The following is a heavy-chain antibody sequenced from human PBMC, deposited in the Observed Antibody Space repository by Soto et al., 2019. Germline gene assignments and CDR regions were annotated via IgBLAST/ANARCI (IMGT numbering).Heavy chain of an antibody. CDR1: GFTFSSYW. Sequence: PGGSLRLSCATTGFTFSSYWMHWVRQAPGKGLVWVSRINSDGSSTSYADSVKGRFTISRDNAKNTLYLQMNSLRAEDTAVYYCAKSPGMYYYDSSGYYHYDYWGQGT. V-gene: IGHV3-74*01. CDR3: AKSPGMYYYDSSGYYHYDY. D-gene: IGHD3-22*01. J-gene: IGHJ4*02. CDR2: INSDGSST.